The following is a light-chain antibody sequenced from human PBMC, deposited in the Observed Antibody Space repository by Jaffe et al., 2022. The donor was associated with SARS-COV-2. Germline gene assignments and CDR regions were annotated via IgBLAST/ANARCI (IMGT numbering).Light chain of an antibody. CDR3: QQSFSTPRLT. CDR1: QTVRNF. Sequence: DIQLTQSPSSLSASVGDRVTITCRASQTVRNFLNWYQQKPGKAPNLLIYATSNLQRGVPSRFSGSGFGTDFTLTISSLQPEDFATYYCQQSFSTPRLTFGGGTSVEIK. V-gene: IGKV1-39*01. J-gene: IGKJ4*01. CDR2: ATS.